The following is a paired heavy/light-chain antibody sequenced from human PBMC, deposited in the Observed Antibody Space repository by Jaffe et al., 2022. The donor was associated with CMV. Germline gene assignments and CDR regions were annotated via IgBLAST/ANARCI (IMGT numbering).Heavy chain of an antibody. Sequence: EVQLVESGGGLVQPGGSLRLSCAASGFTFSSYAMSWVRQAPGKGLEWVSAISGSGGSTYYADSVKGRFTISRDNSKNTLYLQMNSLRAEDTAVYYCANTPGPYCTNGVCYPPPQYYYYMDVWGKGTTVTVSS. CDR2: ISGSGGST. D-gene: IGHD2-8*01. V-gene: IGHV3-23*04. CDR1: GFTFSSYA. J-gene: IGHJ6*03. CDR3: ANTPGPYCTNGVCYPPPQYYYYMDV.
Light chain of an antibody. CDR2: DAS. V-gene: IGKV3-11*01. J-gene: IGKJ3*01. CDR3: QQRSNWPVT. Sequence: EIVLTQSPATLSLSPGERATLSCRASQSVSSYLAWYQQKPGQAPRLLIYDASNRATGIPARFSGSGSGTDFTLTISSLEPEDFAVYYCQQRSNWPVTFGPGTKVDIK. CDR1: QSVSSY.